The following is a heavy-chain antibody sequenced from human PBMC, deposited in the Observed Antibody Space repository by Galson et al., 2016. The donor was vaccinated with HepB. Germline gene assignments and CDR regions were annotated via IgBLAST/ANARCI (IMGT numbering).Heavy chain of an antibody. CDR2: INSNSGVT. D-gene: IGHD4-17*01. CDR3: ARHGQSKVYFYSGMDV. J-gene: IGHJ6*02. V-gene: IGHV1-2*02. CDR1: AYTFIDYY. Sequence: SVKVSCKASAYTFIDYYMHWVRQAPGQGLEWLGWINSNSGVTNYAQKFQDRVTMTRDTSIRTVYMELSRLGSDDTAVYYCARHGQSKVYFYSGMDVWGQGTTVTVSS.